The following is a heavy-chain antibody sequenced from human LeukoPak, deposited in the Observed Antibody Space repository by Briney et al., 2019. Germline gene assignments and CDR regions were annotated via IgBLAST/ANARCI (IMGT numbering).Heavy chain of an antibody. CDR2: TSVHNGNT. Sequence: ASVKVSCKASVYTFTTYGITWVRQAPGQGLEWMGWTSVHNGNTKYAQKPQGRVTITTDTSTRTAYMELRSLRSDDAAVYYCARDTIAADFIDYWGQGTLVTVSS. CDR1: VYTFTTYG. D-gene: IGHD6-13*01. V-gene: IGHV1-18*01. CDR3: ARDTIAADFIDY. J-gene: IGHJ4*02.